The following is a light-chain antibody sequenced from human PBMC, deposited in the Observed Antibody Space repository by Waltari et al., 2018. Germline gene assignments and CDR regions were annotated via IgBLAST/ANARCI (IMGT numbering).Light chain of an antibody. CDR1: SSDVGGYNF. CDR2: DFS. J-gene: IGLJ2*01. Sequence: SALTQPASVSGSPGQSITISCTGTSSDVGGYNFVSLFQQYPGKAPKLIMYDFSHRPSGVSIRFSGSKSGDTASLTISGLQADDEADYHCISYSSSATGHVIIGGGTKLTVL. CDR3: ISYSSSATGHVI. V-gene: IGLV2-14*03.